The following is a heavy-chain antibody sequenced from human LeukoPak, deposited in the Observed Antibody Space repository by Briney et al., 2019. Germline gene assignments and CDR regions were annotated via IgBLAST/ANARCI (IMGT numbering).Heavy chain of an antibody. D-gene: IGHD6-19*01. V-gene: IGHV3-7*01. CDR2: IKQDGSEK. Sequence: GGSLRLSCAVSGFNFNTYSMNWVRQAPGKGLEWVANIKQDGSEKNYVESVKGRFTISRDNAENSLGLQMNSLRAEDTAVYYCARYGNGEWLAHYAFEIWGQGTMVTVSS. CDR1: GFNFNTYS. CDR3: ARYGNGEWLAHYAFEI. J-gene: IGHJ3*02.